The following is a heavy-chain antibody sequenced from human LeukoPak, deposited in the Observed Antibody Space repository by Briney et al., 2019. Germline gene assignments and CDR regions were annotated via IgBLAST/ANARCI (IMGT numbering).Heavy chain of an antibody. CDR3: ARDRYDSYPMDV. J-gene: IGHJ6*02. CDR2: IYYSGST. V-gene: IGHV4-31*03. Sequence: SETLSLTCTVSGDSINSGGYYWSWIRQHPGKGLEWIGYIYYSGSTYYSPSLKSRATISVDTSKNQFSLNLSSVTAADTAVYYCARDRYDSYPMDVWGQGTTVTVSS. CDR1: GDSINSGGYY. D-gene: IGHD3-3*01.